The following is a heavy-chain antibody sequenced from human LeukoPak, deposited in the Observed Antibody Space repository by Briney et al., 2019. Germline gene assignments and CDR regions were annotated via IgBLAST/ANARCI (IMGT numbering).Heavy chain of an antibody. Sequence: SETLSLTCNVSGGSISNYYWSWIRQPAGKGLEWIGRIYISGSTNYNPSLKSRATISVDTSKNQFSLKLSSVTAADTAVYYCARDRMTSGYYDYWGQGTLVTVST. CDR2: IYISGST. D-gene: IGHD3-22*01. CDR3: ARDRMTSGYYDY. CDR1: GGSISNYY. J-gene: IGHJ4*02. V-gene: IGHV4-4*07.